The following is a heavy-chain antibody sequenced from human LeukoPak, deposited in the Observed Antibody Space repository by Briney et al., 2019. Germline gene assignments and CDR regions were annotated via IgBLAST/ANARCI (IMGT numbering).Heavy chain of an antibody. J-gene: IGHJ4*02. CDR1: GFTFSNHW. CDR3: VRRYMATSAEDFDY. D-gene: IGHD3-16*02. Sequence: GGSLRLSCAASGFTFSNHWMTWVRQAPGKGLEWVANINQRGSEIYYVDSVRGRFTISRDNAKNSLYLQMNTLRAEDTAVYYCVRRYMATSAEDFDYWGQGTLVTVFS. V-gene: IGHV3-7*01. CDR2: INQRGSEI.